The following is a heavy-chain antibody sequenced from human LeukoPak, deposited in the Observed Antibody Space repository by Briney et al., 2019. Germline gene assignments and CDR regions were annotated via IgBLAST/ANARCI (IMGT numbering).Heavy chain of an antibody. CDR3: ARDDPPYSSSWSTPKIYGMDV. V-gene: IGHV4-30-2*01. D-gene: IGHD6-13*01. J-gene: IGHJ6*02. CDR1: GGSISSGGYY. Sequence: SQTLSLTCTVSGGSISSGGYYWSWIRQPPGKGLEWIGYIYHSGSTYYNPSLKSRVTISVDTSKNQFSLKLSSVTAADTAVYYCARDDPPYSSSWSTPKIYGMDVWGQGTTVTVSS. CDR2: IYHSGST.